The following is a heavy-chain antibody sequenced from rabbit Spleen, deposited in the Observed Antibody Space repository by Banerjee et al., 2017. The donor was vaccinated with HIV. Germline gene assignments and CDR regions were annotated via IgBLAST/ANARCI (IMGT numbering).Heavy chain of an antibody. CDR3: AKIWNL. J-gene: IGHJ4*01. D-gene: IGHD2-1*01. CDR2: IVNGDGST. CDR1: GFSFSRGYD. Sequence: QSLEESGGDLVKPGASLTLTCTASGFSFSRGYDMCWVRQAPGKGLEWIGCIVNGDGSTSYANWAKGRFTISKTSSTTVTLQMTSLTVADTATYFCAKIWNLWGPGTLVTVS. V-gene: IGHV1S40*01.